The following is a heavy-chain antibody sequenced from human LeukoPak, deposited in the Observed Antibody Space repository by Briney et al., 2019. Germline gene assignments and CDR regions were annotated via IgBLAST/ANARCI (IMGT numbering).Heavy chain of an antibody. CDR3: ARDQGYSSEGGVDP. Sequence: SETLSLTCAVSGYSISSGYYWGWIRQPPGKGLEWIGSIYHSGSTYYNPSLKSRVTISVDTSKNQFSLKLSSVTAADTAVYYCARDQGYSSEGGVDPWGQGTLVTVSS. CDR1: GYSISSGYY. V-gene: IGHV4-38-2*02. CDR2: IYHSGST. D-gene: IGHD6-25*01. J-gene: IGHJ5*02.